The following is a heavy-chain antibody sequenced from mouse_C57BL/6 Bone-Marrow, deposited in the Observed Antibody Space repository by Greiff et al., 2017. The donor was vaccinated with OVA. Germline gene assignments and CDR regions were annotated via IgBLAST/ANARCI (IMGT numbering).Heavy chain of an antibody. V-gene: IGHV1-64*01. CDR1: GYTFTSYW. D-gene: IGHD1-1*01. CDR2: IHPNSGST. J-gene: IGHJ3*01. CDR3: ARWSGSSPWFAY. Sequence: QVHVKQPGAELVKPGASVKLSCKASGYTFTSYWMHWVKQRPGQGLEWIGMIHPNSGSTNYNEKFKSKATLTVDKSSSTAYMQLSSLTSEDSAVYYCARWSGSSPWFAYWGQGTLVTVSA.